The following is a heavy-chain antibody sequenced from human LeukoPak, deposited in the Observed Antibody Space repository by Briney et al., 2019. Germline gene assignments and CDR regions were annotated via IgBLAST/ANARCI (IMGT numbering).Heavy chain of an antibody. J-gene: IGHJ4*02. V-gene: IGHV3-7*01. D-gene: IGHD1-7*01. CDR1: GFTFSNYW. Sequence: GESLRLSCAASGFTFSNYWMTWVRQAPGKGLEWVANINQDGSQKYYLDSVNGRFTISRDNAKNSLYLQMNNLRVEDTAVYYCARDELIIATRGGTNFWGQGTLVTVSS. CDR2: INQDGSQK. CDR3: ARDELIIATRGGTNF.